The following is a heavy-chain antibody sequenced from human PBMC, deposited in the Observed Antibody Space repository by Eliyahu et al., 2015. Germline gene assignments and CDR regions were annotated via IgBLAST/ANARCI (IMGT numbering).Heavy chain of an antibody. CDR1: GCXISSXXYY. CDR3: ANLPDSSSSDY. D-gene: IGHD6-6*01. V-gene: IGHV4-39*01. CDR2: IYYSGST. J-gene: IGHJ4*02. Sequence: QLQLQESGPGLVKPSETLSLTCTVXGCXISSXXYYWGXXRQPPGKGLEWIGSIYYSGSTYYNPSLKSRVTISVDTFKNQFSLKLSSVTAADTAAYYCANLPDSSSSDYWGQGTLVTVSS.